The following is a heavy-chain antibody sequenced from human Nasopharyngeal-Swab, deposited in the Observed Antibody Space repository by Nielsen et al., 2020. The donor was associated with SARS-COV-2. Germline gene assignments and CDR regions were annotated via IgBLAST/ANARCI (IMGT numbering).Heavy chain of an antibody. V-gene: IGHV1-69*04. CDR2: IIPILGIA. Sequence: SVRVSCKASGGTFSSYAISWVRQAPGQGLEWMGRIIPILGIANYAQKFQGRVTITADKSTSTAYMELSSLRSEDTAVYYCAAGADYYYYYMDVWGKGTTVTVSS. CDR3: AAGADYYYYYMDV. J-gene: IGHJ6*03. D-gene: IGHD1-26*01. CDR1: GGTFSSYA.